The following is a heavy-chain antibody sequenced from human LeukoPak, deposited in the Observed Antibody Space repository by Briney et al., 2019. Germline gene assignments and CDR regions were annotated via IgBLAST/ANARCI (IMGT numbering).Heavy chain of an antibody. CDR2: ISSSGSTI. V-gene: IGHV3-11*01. D-gene: IGHD3-16*01. CDR1: GFTFSDYY. J-gene: IGHJ6*02. Sequence: GGSLRLSCAASGFTFSDYYMSWIRQAPGKGLEWVSYISSSGSTIHYADSVKGRFTISRDNAKNSLYLQMNSLRAEDTAVYYCARALGALPYYYYGMDVWGQGTTVTVSS. CDR3: ARALGALPYYYYGMDV.